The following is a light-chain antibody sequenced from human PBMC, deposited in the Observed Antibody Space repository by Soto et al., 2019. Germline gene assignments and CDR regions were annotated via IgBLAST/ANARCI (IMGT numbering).Light chain of an antibody. CDR1: SSDVGSYNL. CDR3: CSYAASNVV. Sequence: QPVLTQPASVSGSPGQSITVSCTGTSSDVGSYNLVSWYQQHPGKAPKLMIYEGSKRPSGVSNRFSGSKSGNTASLTIAGLQAEDEADYYCCSYAASNVVFGGGTKVTVL. CDR2: EGS. J-gene: IGLJ2*01. V-gene: IGLV2-23*01.